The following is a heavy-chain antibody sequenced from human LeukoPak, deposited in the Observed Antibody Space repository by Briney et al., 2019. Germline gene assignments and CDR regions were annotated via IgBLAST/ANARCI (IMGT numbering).Heavy chain of an antibody. CDR1: GYTFTSYY. CDR2: INPSGGST. D-gene: IGHD5-24*01. Sequence: GASVKVSCKASGYTFTSYYMHWVRQAPGQGLEWMGIINPSGGSTSYAQKFQGRVTMTRDMSTSTVYMELSSLRSEDTAVYYCARDGGMATGGTYYYYMDVWGKGTTVTVSS. CDR3: ARDGGMATGGTYYYYMDV. J-gene: IGHJ6*03. V-gene: IGHV1-46*01.